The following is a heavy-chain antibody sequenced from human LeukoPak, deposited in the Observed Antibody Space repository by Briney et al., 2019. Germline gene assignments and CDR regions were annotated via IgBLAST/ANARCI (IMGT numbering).Heavy chain of an antibody. CDR2: INPNSGGT. V-gene: IGHV1-2*06. D-gene: IGHD6-13*01. Sequence: GASVKVSCKASGYTSTGYYMHWVRQAPGQGLEWMGRINPNSGGTNYAQKFQGRGTMTRDTSISTAYMELSRLRSDDTAVYYCARDLRAAAGTTGYWGQGTLVTVSS. CDR1: GYTSTGYY. CDR3: ARDLRAAAGTTGY. J-gene: IGHJ4*02.